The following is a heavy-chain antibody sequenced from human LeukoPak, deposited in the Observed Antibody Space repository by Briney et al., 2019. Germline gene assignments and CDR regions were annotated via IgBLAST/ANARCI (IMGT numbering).Heavy chain of an antibody. CDR1: GGSFSGYY. D-gene: IGHD2-2*01. J-gene: IGHJ6*02. Sequence: SETLSLTCAVYGGSFSGYYWSWIRQPPGKGLEWIGEINHSGSTNYNPSLKSRVTISVDTSKNQFSLKLSSVTAADTAVYYCARGSIVVVPAAEDHYYYGMGVWGQGTTVTVSS. V-gene: IGHV4-34*01. CDR2: INHSGST. CDR3: ARGSIVVVPAAEDHYYYGMGV.